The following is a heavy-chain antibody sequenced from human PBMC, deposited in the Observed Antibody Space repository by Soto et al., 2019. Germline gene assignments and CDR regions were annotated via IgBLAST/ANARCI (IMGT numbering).Heavy chain of an antibody. CDR3: AKGGYCSGGSCYSSAPRYFDY. J-gene: IGHJ4*02. Sequence: GGSLRLSCAASGFTFSSYAMSWVRQAPGKGLEWVSAISGSGGSTYYADSVKGRFTISRDNSKNTLYLQMNSLRAEDTAVYYCAKGGYCSGGSCYSSAPRYFDYWGQGTLVTVSS. CDR2: ISGSGGST. D-gene: IGHD2-15*01. V-gene: IGHV3-23*01. CDR1: GFTFSSYA.